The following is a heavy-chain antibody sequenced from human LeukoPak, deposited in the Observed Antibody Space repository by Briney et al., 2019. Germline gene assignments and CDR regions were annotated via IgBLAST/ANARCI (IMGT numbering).Heavy chain of an antibody. Sequence: GGSLRLSCAASGFTFSSYWMSWVRQAPGKGLEWVANIKQDGSEKYYVDSVKGRFTISRDNAKNSLYLQMNSLRAEDTAVYYCAREENYDFWSGYWRGVPGAFDIWGQGTMVTVSS. V-gene: IGHV3-7*01. CDR2: IKQDGSEK. D-gene: IGHD3-3*01. CDR1: GFTFSSYW. CDR3: AREENYDFWSGYWRGVPGAFDI. J-gene: IGHJ3*02.